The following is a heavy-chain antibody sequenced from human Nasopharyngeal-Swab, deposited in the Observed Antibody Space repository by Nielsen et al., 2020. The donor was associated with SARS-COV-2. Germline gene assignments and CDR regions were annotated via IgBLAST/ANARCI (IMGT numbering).Heavy chain of an antibody. J-gene: IGHJ4*02. CDR1: GFTFSSYD. CDR3: ARDQGSSWRLDS. Sequence: GESLKISCAASGFTFSSYDMNWIRQAPNKGLEWLSYIGRSGKTIYYADSVKGRFTISRANAKNSLYLQMNNLRGDDTGVYYCARDQGSSWRLDSWGQGTLVTVSS. CDR2: IGRSGKTI. D-gene: IGHD6-13*01. V-gene: IGHV3-48*03.